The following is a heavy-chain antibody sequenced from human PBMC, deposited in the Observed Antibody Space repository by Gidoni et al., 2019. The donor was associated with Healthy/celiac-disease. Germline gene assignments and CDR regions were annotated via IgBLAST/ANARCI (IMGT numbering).Heavy chain of an antibody. Sequence: VQLLESGGGLVQPGGSLRLSCTASGFTFSSYAMSWVRPAPGKGLEWVSAISGSGGSTYYADSVKGRFTISRDNSKNTLYLQMNSLRAEDTAVYYCAKDCSSTSCQKYFDYWGQGTLVTVSS. V-gene: IGHV3-23*01. CDR1: GFTFSSYA. D-gene: IGHD2-2*01. CDR3: AKDCSSTSCQKYFDY. CDR2: ISGSGGST. J-gene: IGHJ4*02.